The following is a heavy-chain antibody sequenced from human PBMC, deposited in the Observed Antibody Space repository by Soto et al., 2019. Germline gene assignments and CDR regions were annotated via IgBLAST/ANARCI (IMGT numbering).Heavy chain of an antibody. V-gene: IGHV3-23*01. D-gene: IGHD3-22*01. Sequence: EVQLLESGGGLVQPGGSLRLSCAASGVTFSSYAMSWVRQAPGKGLEWVSTISGSGGSTYYADSVKGRFTISRDNSKNTLYLQMNSLRAEDTAVYYCAKVSLYSSGPPKHSYWGQGPLVTVSS. CDR1: GVTFSSYA. CDR3: AKVSLYSSGPPKHSY. J-gene: IGHJ4*02. CDR2: ISGSGGST.